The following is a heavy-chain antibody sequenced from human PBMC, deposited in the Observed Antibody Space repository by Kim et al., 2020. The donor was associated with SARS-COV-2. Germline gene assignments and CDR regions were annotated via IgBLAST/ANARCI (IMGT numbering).Heavy chain of an antibody. CDR3: ARSGYYYGSGSYYNTWNWFDP. CDR1: GGTFSSYA. V-gene: IGHV1-69*13. CDR2: IIPIFGTA. J-gene: IGHJ5*02. Sequence: SVKVSCKASGGTFSSYAISWVRQAPGQGLEWMGGIIPIFGTANYAQKFQGRVTITADESTSTAYMELSSLRSEDTAVYYCARSGYYYGSGSYYNTWNWFDPWGQGTLVTVSS. D-gene: IGHD3-10*01.